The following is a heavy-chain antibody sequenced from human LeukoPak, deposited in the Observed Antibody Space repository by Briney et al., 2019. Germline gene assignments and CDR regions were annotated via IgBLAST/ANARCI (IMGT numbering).Heavy chain of an antibody. CDR2: IYYSGSN. Sequence: SETLSLTCTVSGGSISSSSYYWGWIRQPPGKGLEWIGTIYYSGSNHHNPSLKSRVTISVDTSKNQFSLKLTSVTAADTAVYYCARALGYCSRTSCYNWFDPWGQGTPVTVSS. CDR3: ARALGYCSRTSCYNWFDP. D-gene: IGHD2-2*03. V-gene: IGHV4-39*01. CDR1: GGSISSSSYY. J-gene: IGHJ5*02.